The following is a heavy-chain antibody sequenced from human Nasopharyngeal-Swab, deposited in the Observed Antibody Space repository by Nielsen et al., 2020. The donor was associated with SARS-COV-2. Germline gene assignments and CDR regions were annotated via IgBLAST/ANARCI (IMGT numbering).Heavy chain of an antibody. D-gene: IGHD1-7*01. CDR3: VKDLRGNYAFDI. CDR1: GFTFSIYA. V-gene: IGHV3-64D*06. CDR2: INDYEDRL. Sequence: GESLKISCSASGFTFSIYAMHWVRQAPGKGPEYVSTINDYEDRLYYADSVKGRFTISRDNSKNTLYLQMSSLRAEDTAVYWCVKDLRGNYAFDIWGQGTMVTVSS. J-gene: IGHJ3*02.